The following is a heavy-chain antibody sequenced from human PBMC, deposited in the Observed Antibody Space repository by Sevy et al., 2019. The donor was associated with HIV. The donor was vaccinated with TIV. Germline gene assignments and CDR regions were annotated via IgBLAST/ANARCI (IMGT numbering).Heavy chain of an antibody. D-gene: IGHD6-13*01. Sequence: GGSLRLSCAASRFTFSSYAMSWVRQAPGKGLEWVSAISTGGGSTFYADSVRGRFTVSRDNSKNTLYLQMNSLRAEDTAVYYCAKSLPSSSTWYTSNYFDYWGQGTLVTVSS. CDR3: AKSLPSSSTWYTSNYFDY. J-gene: IGHJ4*02. V-gene: IGHV3-23*01. CDR2: ISTGGGST. CDR1: RFTFSSYA.